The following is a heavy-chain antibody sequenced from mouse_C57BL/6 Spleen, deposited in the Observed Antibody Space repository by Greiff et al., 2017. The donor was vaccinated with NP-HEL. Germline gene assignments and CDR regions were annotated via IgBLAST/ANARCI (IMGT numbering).Heavy chain of an antibody. D-gene: IGHD1-1*01. Sequence: DVKLVESGGGLVQPGGSMKLSCVASGFTFSNYWMNWVRQSPEKGLEWVAQIRLKSDNYATHYAESVKGRFTISRDDSKSSVYLQMNNLRAEDTGIYYCTPYGSSPFAYWGQGTLVTVSA. J-gene: IGHJ3*01. CDR3: TPYGSSPFAY. CDR2: IRLKSDNYAT. V-gene: IGHV6-3*01. CDR1: GFTFSNYW.